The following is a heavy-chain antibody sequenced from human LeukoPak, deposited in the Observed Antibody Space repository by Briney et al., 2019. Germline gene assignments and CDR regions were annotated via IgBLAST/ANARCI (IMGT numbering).Heavy chain of an antibody. D-gene: IGHD3-22*01. CDR2: ISSSSSTI. CDR1: GLTFSNYG. CDR3: ASRDYDSSANDDAFDI. V-gene: IGHV3-48*04. Sequence: GGSLRLSCAASGLTFSNYGIHWVRQAPGKGLEWVSYISSSSSTIYYADSVKGRFTISRDNAKNSLYLQMNSLRAEDTAVYYCASRDYDSSANDDAFDIWGQGTMVTVSS. J-gene: IGHJ3*02.